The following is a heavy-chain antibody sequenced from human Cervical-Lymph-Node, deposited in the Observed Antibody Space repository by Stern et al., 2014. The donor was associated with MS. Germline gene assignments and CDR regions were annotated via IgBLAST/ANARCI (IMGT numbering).Heavy chain of an antibody. CDR3: GRDTSGWYGDF. V-gene: IGHV1-18*01. Sequence: QVQLVQSGTEVKKPGASVKVSCRTSGYTFTSHGITWVRQAPGQGLEWMGWISVYSVHTNYAKQLRGRVTMTTETYTDTVYMELRNLTSDDTAVYYCGRDTSGWYGDFWGQGTLVTVSS. CDR1: GYTFTSHG. CDR2: ISVYSVHT. J-gene: IGHJ4*02. D-gene: IGHD6-19*01.